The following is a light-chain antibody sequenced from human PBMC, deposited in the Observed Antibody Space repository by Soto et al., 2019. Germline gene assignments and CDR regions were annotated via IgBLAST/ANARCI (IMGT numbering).Light chain of an antibody. CDR3: QQYGRSPPFS. V-gene: IGKV3-20*01. Sequence: EIVLTQSPGTLSLSPGERATLSCRASQSVSSTYIAWYQQNPGRAPRLLIYGASSRATGIPDRFSGSGSGTDVTLTISRLEPEVFAVYFCQQYGRSPPFSFGQGTKVEIK. J-gene: IGKJ2*01. CDR2: GAS. CDR1: QSVSSTY.